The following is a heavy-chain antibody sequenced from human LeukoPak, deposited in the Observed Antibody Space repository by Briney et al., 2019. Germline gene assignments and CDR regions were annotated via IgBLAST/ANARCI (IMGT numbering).Heavy chain of an antibody. D-gene: IGHD4-23*01. Sequence: ASVKVSCKASGYTFRSYALTWVRQAPGQGLEWMGWVSPYTGHTEYAQTFQGRVTMTADTSTTTSYLELRRLRSDDTAMYFCARESDYGGNYYYLDSWGQGTLVTVSS. V-gene: IGHV1-18*04. CDR3: ARESDYGGNYYYLDS. J-gene: IGHJ4*02. CDR1: GYTFRSYA. CDR2: VSPYTGHT.